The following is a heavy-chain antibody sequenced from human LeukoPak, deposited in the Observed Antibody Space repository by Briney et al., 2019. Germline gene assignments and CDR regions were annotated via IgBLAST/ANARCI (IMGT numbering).Heavy chain of an antibody. CDR2: VSGSGGST. CDR1: GFTFSSYA. D-gene: IGHD3-10*01. Sequence: GGSLRLSCAASGFTFSSYAMSWVRQAPGRGLEWVAIVSGSGGSTYYADSVKGRFSISRDNSKDTLYLQMNSLRAEDSAIYYCAKRVSYSSGSHFDYWGQGTLVTVSS. V-gene: IGHV3-23*01. CDR3: AKRVSYSSGSHFDY. J-gene: IGHJ4*02.